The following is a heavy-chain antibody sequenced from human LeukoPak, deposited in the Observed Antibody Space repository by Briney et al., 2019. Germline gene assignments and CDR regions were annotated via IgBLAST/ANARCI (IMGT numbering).Heavy chain of an antibody. CDR1: GGSFSGYY. J-gene: IGHJ4*02. CDR3: AREFGHHYYDTSGTYYFDY. Sequence: SETLSLTCAVYGGSFSGYYWSWIRQPPGKGLEWIGEINHSGSTNYNPSLKSRVTISVDTSKNQFSLKLSSVTAADPAVYYCAREFGHHYYDTSGTYYFDYWGQGTLVTVSS. V-gene: IGHV4-34*01. CDR2: INHSGST. D-gene: IGHD3-22*01.